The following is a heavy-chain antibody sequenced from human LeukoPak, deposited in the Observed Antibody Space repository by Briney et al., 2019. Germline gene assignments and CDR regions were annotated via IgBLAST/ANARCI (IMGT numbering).Heavy chain of an antibody. CDR2: IWYDGTDE. Sequence: GGSLRLSCAASGFTFSSYGMHWVRQAPGKGVEGVAVIWYDGTDEYYADSVKGRFTVSRDNSKKTLYLQMNSLRAEDTAVYYCAKDTTTTRRGFDYWGQGTLATVSS. CDR1: GFTFSSYG. V-gene: IGHV3-33*06. D-gene: IGHD3-10*01. CDR3: AKDTTTTRRGFDY. J-gene: IGHJ4*02.